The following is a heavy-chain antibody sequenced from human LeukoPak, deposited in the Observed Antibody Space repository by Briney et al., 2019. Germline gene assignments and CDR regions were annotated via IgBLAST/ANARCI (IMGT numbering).Heavy chain of an antibody. CDR2: VYYSGIT. CDR3: ARKIRKWIQLWFHFDY. Sequence: SETLSLTCTVSRGSISSSSHYWGWVRQPPGKGLEWVGSVYYSGITHYNPSLKSRVTISVDTSKNQFSLKLSSVTAADTAVYYCARKIRKWIQLWFHFDYWGQGTLVTVSS. V-gene: IGHV4-39*07. CDR1: RGSISSSSHY. J-gene: IGHJ4*02. D-gene: IGHD5-18*01.